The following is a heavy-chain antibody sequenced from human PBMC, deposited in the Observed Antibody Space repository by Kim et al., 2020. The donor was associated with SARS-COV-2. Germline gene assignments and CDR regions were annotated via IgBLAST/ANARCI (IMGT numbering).Heavy chain of an antibody. D-gene: IGHD6-13*01. CDR2: IYYSGST. CDR1: GGSISSYY. Sequence: SETLSLTCTVSGGSISSYYWSWIRQPPGKGLEWIGYIYYSGSTNYNPSLKSRVTISVDTSKNQFSLKLSSVTAADTAVYYCARGLAAAPLIQFDYWGQGTLVTVSS. V-gene: IGHV4-59*01. J-gene: IGHJ4*02. CDR3: ARGLAAAPLIQFDY.